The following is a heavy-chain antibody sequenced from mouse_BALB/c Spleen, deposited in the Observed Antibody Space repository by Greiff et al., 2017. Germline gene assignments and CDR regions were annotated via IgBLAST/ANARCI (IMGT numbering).Heavy chain of an antibody. CDR1: GYSFTGYY. V-gene: IGHV1S34*01. D-gene: IGHD2-14*01. CDR3: TRYDGAMDY. Sequence: LVKTGASVKISCTASGYSFTGYYMHWVKQSPGKSLEWIGYISCYNGATSYNQKFKGKATFTVDTSSSTAYIQFNSLTSEDSAVYYCTRYDGAMDYWGQGTSVTVSS. J-gene: IGHJ4*01. CDR2: ISCYNGAT.